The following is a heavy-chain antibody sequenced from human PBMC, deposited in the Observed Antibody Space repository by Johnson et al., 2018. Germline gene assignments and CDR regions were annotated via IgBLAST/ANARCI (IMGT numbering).Heavy chain of an antibody. CDR1: GFTFDDYA. D-gene: IGHD6-19*01. J-gene: IGHJ6*02. CDR3: AKDKVVAVDRPYYYGMDV. CDR2: ISWNSGSI. V-gene: IGHV3-9*01. Sequence: EVQLLESGGGLVQPGRSLRLSCAASGFTFDDYAMHWVRQAPGKVLEWVSGISWNSGSIGYAASVKGRFTISRDNAKNSLYLQMNSLRAEDTALYYCAKDKVVAVDRPYYYGMDVWGQGTTVTVSS.